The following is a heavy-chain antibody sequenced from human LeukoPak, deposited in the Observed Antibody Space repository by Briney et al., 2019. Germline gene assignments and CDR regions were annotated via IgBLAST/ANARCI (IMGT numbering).Heavy chain of an antibody. V-gene: IGHV3-49*03. CDR3: TREIWGYCSGGSCYNWFDP. D-gene: IGHD2-15*01. J-gene: IGHJ5*02. Sequence: TGGSLRLSCTASGFTFGDYAMSWFRQAPGKGLGWVGFIRSKAYGGTTEYAASVKGRFTISRDDSKSIAYLQMNSLKTEDTAVYYCTREIWGYCSGGSCYNWFDPWGQGTLVTVSS. CDR2: IRSKAYGGTT. CDR1: GFTFGDYA.